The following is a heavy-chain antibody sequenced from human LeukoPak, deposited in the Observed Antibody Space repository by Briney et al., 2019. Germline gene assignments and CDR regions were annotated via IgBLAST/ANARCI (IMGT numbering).Heavy chain of an antibody. CDR3: AKAPFTMVRGVTPTYFDY. J-gene: IGHJ4*02. V-gene: IGHV3-23*01. Sequence: GGSLRLSCAAPGFTFSSYAMSWVRQAPGKGLEWVSAISGSGGSTYYADSVKGRFTISRDNSKNTLYLQMNSLRAEDTAVYYCAKAPFTMVRGVTPTYFDYWGQGTLVTVSS. CDR2: ISGSGGST. D-gene: IGHD3-10*01. CDR1: GFTFSSYA.